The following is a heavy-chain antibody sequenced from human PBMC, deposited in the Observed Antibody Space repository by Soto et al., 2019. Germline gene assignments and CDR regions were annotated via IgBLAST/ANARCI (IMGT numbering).Heavy chain of an antibody. D-gene: IGHD7-27*01. J-gene: IGHJ4*02. CDR1: GFSFSISP. Sequence: QVQLVESGGGVVQPGRSLRLSCAASGFSFSISPMHWVRQAPGKGPEWVALISYDGTNKFYADSVKGRFTISRDNSKSTIYLPVDSLRPEDAAVYYCARDPKTSGGQHWAFNYFDSWGQGTLVTVSS. V-gene: IGHV3-30-3*01. CDR3: ARDPKTSGGQHWAFNYFDS. CDR2: ISYDGTNK.